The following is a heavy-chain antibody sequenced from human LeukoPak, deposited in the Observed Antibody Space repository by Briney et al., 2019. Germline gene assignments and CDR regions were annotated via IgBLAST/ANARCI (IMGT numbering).Heavy chain of an antibody. Sequence: GGSLRLSCAASGFTFSSYSVNWVRQAPGKGLEWVSSISSSSSYIYYADSVKGRSTISRDNAKNSLYLQMNSLRAEDTAVYYCARDESSGSYVYFDYWGQGTLVTVSS. V-gene: IGHV3-21*01. J-gene: IGHJ4*02. CDR3: ARDESSGSYVYFDY. CDR1: GFTFSSYS. D-gene: IGHD1-26*01. CDR2: ISSSSSYI.